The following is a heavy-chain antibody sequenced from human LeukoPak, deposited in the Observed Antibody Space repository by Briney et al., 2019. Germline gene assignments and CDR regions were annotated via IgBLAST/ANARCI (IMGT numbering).Heavy chain of an antibody. J-gene: IGHJ4*02. CDR1: GFTFSSYA. D-gene: IGHD1-26*01. CDR2: ISGSGGST. Sequence: GGSLRLSCAASGFTFSSYAMGWVHQAPGKGLEWVSAISGSGGSTYYADSVKGRFTISRDNSKDTLYLQMNSLRAEDTAVYYCAKADIRVGASTNYYFDYWGQGTLVTVSS. V-gene: IGHV3-23*01. CDR3: AKADIRVGASTNYYFDY.